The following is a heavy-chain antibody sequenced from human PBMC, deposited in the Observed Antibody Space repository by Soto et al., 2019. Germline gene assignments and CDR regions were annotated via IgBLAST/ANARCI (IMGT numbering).Heavy chain of an antibody. CDR3: ARGNGDCSGGSCYAFFDH. V-gene: IGHV4-30-4*01. CDR1: GGSISSGDYY. CDR2: IYYSGST. D-gene: IGHD2-15*01. Sequence: QVQLQESGPGLVKPSQTLSLTCTVSGGSISSGDYYWSWIRQPPGKGLEWIGYIYYSGSTYYNPSLKSRVTISVDTSKNQFSLKLSSVTAADTAVYYCARGNGDCSGGSCYAFFDHWGQGTLVTVSS. J-gene: IGHJ4*02.